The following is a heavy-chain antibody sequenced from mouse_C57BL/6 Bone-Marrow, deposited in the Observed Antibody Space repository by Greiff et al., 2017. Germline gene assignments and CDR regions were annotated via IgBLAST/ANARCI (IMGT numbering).Heavy chain of an antibody. CDR2: ISSGGSYT. D-gene: IGHD2-5*01. CDR1: GFTFSSYG. J-gene: IGHJ3*01. Sequence: EVQLMESGGDLVKPGGSLKLSCAASGFTFSSYGMSWVRQTPDKRLEWVATISSGGSYTNYPDSVKGRVTISRDNAKNTLYLQMSSLKSEDTAMYYCARHSNSWFAYWGQGTLVTVSA. CDR3: ARHSNSWFAY. V-gene: IGHV5-6*01.